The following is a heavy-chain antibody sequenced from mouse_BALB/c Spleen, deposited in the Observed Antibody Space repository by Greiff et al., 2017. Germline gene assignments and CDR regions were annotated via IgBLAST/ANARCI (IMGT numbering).Heavy chain of an antibody. D-gene: IGHD1-1*02. CDR2: INPGSGGT. V-gene: IGHV1-54*01. CDR3: ARGGITMDY. CDR1: GYAFTNYL. Sequence: QVQLQQSGAELVRPGTSVKVSCKASGYAFTNYLIEWVKQRPGQGLEWIGVINPGSGGTNYNEKFKGKATLTADKSSSTAYMQLSSLTSDDSAVYFCARGGITMDYWGQGTSVIVSS. J-gene: IGHJ4*01.